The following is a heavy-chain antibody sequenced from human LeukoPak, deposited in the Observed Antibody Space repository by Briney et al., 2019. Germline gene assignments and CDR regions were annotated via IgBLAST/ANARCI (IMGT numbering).Heavy chain of an antibody. V-gene: IGHV4-4*02. CDR1: GGSINSNNW. J-gene: IGHJ4*02. D-gene: IGHD6-13*01. CDR3: ARDPIAAAEPIDY. CDR2: IYHSGST. Sequence: PSETLSLTCAVSGGSINSNNWWSWVRQPPGKGLEWIGEIYHSGSTNYNPSLKSRVTISVDTSKNQFSLKLMSVTAADTAVYFCARDPIAAAEPIDYWGQGTLVTVSS.